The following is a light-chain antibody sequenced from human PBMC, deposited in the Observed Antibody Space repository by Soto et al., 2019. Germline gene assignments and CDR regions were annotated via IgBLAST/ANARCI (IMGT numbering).Light chain of an antibody. CDR1: SSDVGAYNY. J-gene: IGLJ1*01. CDR3: SSYTSSNTYV. V-gene: IGLV2-14*03. Sequence: QSALTQPASVSGSPGQSITISCTGTSSDVGAYNYVSWYQHHPGKVPQLMIYDVSNRPSGVSNRFSGSKSGNTASLTISGLQAEDEADYYCSSYTSSNTYVFGTGTKVTGL. CDR2: DVS.